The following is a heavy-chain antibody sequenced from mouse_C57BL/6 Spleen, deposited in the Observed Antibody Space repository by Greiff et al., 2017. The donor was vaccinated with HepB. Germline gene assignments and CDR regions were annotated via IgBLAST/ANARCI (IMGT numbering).Heavy chain of an antibody. J-gene: IGHJ4*01. D-gene: IGHD2-5*01. CDR2: IYPGSGST. V-gene: IGHV1-55*01. Sequence: VQLQQSGAELVKPGASVKMSCKASGYTFTSYWITWVKQRPGQGLEWIGDIYPGSGSTNYNEKFKSKATLTVDTSSSTAYMQLSSLTSEDSAVYYCASGDSYSNKWAYYYAMDYWGQGTSVTVSS. CDR1: GYTFTSYW. CDR3: ASGDSYSNKWAYYYAMDY.